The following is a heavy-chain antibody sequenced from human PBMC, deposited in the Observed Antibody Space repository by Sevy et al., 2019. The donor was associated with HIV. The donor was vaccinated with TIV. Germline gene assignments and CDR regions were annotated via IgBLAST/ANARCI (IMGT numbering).Heavy chain of an antibody. Sequence: GGSLRLSCAASGFTFNFHGMHWVRQAPDKGLEWVAFIWHDGSNKYMADSVKGRFTLSRDNSKNTLFLQMNSLTVEDTAVYYCARETDNSARWLDPWGQGTLVTVSS. CDR1: GFTFNFHG. CDR3: ARETDNSARWLDP. J-gene: IGHJ5*02. V-gene: IGHV3-30*02. D-gene: IGHD4-4*01. CDR2: IWHDGSNK.